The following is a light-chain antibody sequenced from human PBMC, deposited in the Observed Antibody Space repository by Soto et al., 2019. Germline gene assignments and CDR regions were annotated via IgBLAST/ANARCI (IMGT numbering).Light chain of an antibody. V-gene: IGLV2-14*03. CDR3: SSFTSSSTLVL. CDR1: SSDVGAYNY. J-gene: IGLJ2*01. Sequence: QSALTQPASVSGSPGQSITISCSGTSSDVGAYNYVSWYQHHPGKAPKLMIYDVINRPSGVSNRFSGSKSGNTASLTISGLQPEDEADYYCSSFTSSSTLVLFGGGTKVTVL. CDR2: DVI.